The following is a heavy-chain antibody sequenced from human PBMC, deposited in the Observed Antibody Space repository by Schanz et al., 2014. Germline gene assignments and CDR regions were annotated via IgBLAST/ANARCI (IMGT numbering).Heavy chain of an antibody. CDR1: GGSISSGVW. CDR3: TRSTLWSYDV. J-gene: IGHJ3*01. CDR2: IFHSGTT. D-gene: IGHD2-21*01. V-gene: IGHV4-4*02. Sequence: QVQLQESGPGLVKPLGTLSLTCVVSGGSISSGVWWTWARQSPGKGLEWIGEIFHSGTTNYNPSLESRVPISVDKPKNEFSLMLGSMTAADTAVYYCTRSTLWSYDVWGRGTMVIVSS.